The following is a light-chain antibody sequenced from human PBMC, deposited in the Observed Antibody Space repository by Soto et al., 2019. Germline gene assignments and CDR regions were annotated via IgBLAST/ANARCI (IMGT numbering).Light chain of an antibody. CDR3: AAWDDSLNGVV. CDR2: SNR. CDR1: SSNIGSNT. Sequence: QSVLTQPPSASGTPGQRVTISCSGSSSNIGSNTVNWYQQLPGTAPKVLMHSNRQRPSGVPDRFSGSKSGTSASLAISGLQSEVEADYYCAAWDDSLNGVVFGGGTKVTVL. V-gene: IGLV1-44*01. J-gene: IGLJ2*01.